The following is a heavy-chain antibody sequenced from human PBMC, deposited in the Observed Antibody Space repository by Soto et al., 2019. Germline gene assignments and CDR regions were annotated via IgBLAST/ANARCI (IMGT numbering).Heavy chain of an antibody. CDR3: AKQTPPRIVGASWKFDY. D-gene: IGHD1-26*01. CDR2: ISGSGGST. CDR1: GFTFSSYA. Sequence: EVQLLESGGGLVQPGGSLRLSCAASGFTFSSYAMSWVRQAPGKGLEWVSAISGSGGSTYYADSVKGRFTISRDKSKNTLYLQMNSLRAEDTAVYYCAKQTPPRIVGASWKFDYWGQGTLVTVSS. J-gene: IGHJ4*02. V-gene: IGHV3-23*01.